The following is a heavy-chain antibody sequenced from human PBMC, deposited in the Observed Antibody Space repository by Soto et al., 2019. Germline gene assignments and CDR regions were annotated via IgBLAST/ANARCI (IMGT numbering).Heavy chain of an antibody. Sequence: PGGPLRLSCAASGFTLSTSAMTWVRQAPGKGLEWVSSIGSSGSTTYYADSVKGRFSISRDNSKNTVYLQMNSLRAEDTAVYYCVQSPRSIVGPTTGYWGQGTLVTVSS. V-gene: IGHV3-23*01. J-gene: IGHJ4*02. D-gene: IGHD1-26*01. CDR1: GFTLSTSA. CDR3: VQSPRSIVGPTTGY. CDR2: IGSSGSTT.